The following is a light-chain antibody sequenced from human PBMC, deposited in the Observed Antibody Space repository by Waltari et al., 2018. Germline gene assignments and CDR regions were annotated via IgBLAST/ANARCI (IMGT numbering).Light chain of an antibody. CDR2: WAS. CDR1: KSVLYTSNNKNN. J-gene: IGKJ5*01. V-gene: IGKV4-1*01. CDR3: QQYLTTPLT. Sequence: DIVMTQSPDSLAVSLGERVTIACKSSKSVLYTSNNKNNLAWYQQRPGQPPKLLIYWASTRESGVPDRFSGSGSGTDFTLTISSLQAEDVAVYFCQQYLTTPLTFGQGTRLEIK.